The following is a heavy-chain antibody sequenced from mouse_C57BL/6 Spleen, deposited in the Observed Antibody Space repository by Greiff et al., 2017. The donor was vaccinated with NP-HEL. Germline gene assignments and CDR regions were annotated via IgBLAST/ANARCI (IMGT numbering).Heavy chain of an antibody. CDR2: IYPGDGDT. D-gene: IGHD1-1*01. CDR1: GYAFSSSW. Sequence: VQLQESGPELVKPGASVKISCKASGYAFSSSWMNWVKQRPGKGLEWIGRIYPGDGDTNYNGKFKGKATLTADKSSSTAYMQLSSLTSEDSAVYFCARENYYGSRRGYYFDYWGQGTTLTVSS. J-gene: IGHJ2*01. CDR3: ARENYYGSRRGYYFDY. V-gene: IGHV1-82*01.